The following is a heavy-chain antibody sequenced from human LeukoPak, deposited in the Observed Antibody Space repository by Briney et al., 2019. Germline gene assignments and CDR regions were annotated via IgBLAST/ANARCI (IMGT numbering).Heavy chain of an antibody. Sequence: GESLKISCKGSGYIFTNYWIAWVRQMPGKGLEWMGIIYPGDSDTRYSPSFQGQVTISADKSISTAYLQWSSLKASDTAMYYCAGQDLWGNYHYYDYWGQGTLVTVSS. D-gene: IGHD3-16*02. V-gene: IGHV5-51*01. CDR1: GYIFTNYW. J-gene: IGHJ4*02. CDR3: AGQDLWGNYHYYDY. CDR2: IYPGDSDT.